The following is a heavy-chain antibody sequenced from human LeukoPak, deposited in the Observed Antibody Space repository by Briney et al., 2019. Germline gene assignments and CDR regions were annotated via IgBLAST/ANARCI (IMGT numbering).Heavy chain of an antibody. CDR3: ARTTEGGYTYGYFYYYYMDV. Sequence: SETLSLTCSVSGASISGDYWSWIRQPPGKGLEWIGYIYYSGSTNYNPSLKSRVTISVDTSKNQFSLKLTSVTAADTAVYYCARTTEGGYTYGYFYYYYMDVWGKGTTVTISS. V-gene: IGHV4-59*01. CDR2: IYYSGST. CDR1: GASISGDY. D-gene: IGHD5-18*01. J-gene: IGHJ6*03.